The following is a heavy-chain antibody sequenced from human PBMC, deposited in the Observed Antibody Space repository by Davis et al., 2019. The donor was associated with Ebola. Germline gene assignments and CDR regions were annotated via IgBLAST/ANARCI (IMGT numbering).Heavy chain of an antibody. CDR2: IYYSGST. CDR3: ARGMEQLDV. V-gene: IGHV4-59*01. Sequence: ESLKISCTVSGASISDYYWSWIRQPPGKGLEWIAYIYYSGSTNYNPSLKSRVTISVDTSKNQLSLKLNSVTAADTAVYYCARGMEQLDVWGQGTTVTVSS. CDR1: GASISDYY. J-gene: IGHJ6*02. D-gene: IGHD6-13*01.